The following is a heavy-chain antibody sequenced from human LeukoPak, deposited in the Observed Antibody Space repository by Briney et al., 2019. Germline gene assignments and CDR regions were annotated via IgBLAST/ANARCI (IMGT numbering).Heavy chain of an antibody. J-gene: IGHJ4*02. V-gene: IGHV1-46*01. D-gene: IGHD3-22*01. CDR1: GYTFTSYY. CDR3: ARESVGYYDSSGYTDY. CDR2: INPSGGST. Sequence: ASVKVSRKASGYTFTSYYMHWARQAPGQGLEWMGIINPSGGSTSYAQKFQGRVTMTRDTSTSTVYMELSSLRSEDTAVYYCARESVGYYDSSGYTDYWGQGTLVTVSS.